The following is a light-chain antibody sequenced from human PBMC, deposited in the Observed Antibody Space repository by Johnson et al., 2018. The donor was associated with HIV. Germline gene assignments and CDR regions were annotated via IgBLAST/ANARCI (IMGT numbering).Light chain of an antibody. J-gene: IGLJ1*01. CDR1: SSNIVNNY. CDR3: GTWDSSLSAGI. Sequence: QSVLTQPPSVSAAAGQKVAISCSGSSSNIVNNYVAWYQQVPGTAPKLLIYDNNRRPSGVPDRFSGSKSGTSATLGITGLQTGDEADYYCGTWDSSLSAGIFGTGTKVTVL. V-gene: IGLV1-51*01. CDR2: DNN.